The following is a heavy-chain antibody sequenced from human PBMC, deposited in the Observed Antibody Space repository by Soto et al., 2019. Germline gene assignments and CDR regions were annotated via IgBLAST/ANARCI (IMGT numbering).Heavy chain of an antibody. D-gene: IGHD6-6*01. J-gene: IGHJ6*02. CDR3: ARTSSEGDSYGMDV. CDR2: IYYSGST. V-gene: IGHV4-31*03. CDR1: GGSISSGGYY. Sequence: PSETLSLTCTVSGGSISSGGYYWGWIRQHPWKGLEWIGYIYYSGSTYYNPSLKSRVTISVDTSKNQFSLKLSSVTAADTAVYYCARTSSEGDSYGMDVWGQGXTVTVYS.